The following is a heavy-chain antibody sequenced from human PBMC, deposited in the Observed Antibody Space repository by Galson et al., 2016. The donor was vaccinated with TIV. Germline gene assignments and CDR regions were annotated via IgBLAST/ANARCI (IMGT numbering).Heavy chain of an antibody. CDR1: GFTFSTFW. CDR2: IKQDRSDK. D-gene: IGHD4-17*01. V-gene: IGHV3-7*01. J-gene: IGHJ4*02. Sequence: SLRLSCAASGFTFSTFWMSWVRQAPGKGLEWVANIKQDRSDKNYVDSVKGRFTISRDHTKNSVFLQMSSLRAEDTAVYYCVRDWDDYGHHSAFDSWGQGTQVTVSS. CDR3: VRDWDDYGHHSAFDS.